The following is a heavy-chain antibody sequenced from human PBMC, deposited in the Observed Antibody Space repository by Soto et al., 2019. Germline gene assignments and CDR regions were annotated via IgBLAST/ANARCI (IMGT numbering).Heavy chain of an antibody. Sequence: SETLSLTCTVSGGSISSSSYYWGWIRQPPGKGLEWIGSIYYSGSTYYNPSLKRRVTISVDTSKNQFSLKLSSVTAAATAVYYCALDQLQLVHDYFDFWGQGTMVTVSS. J-gene: IGHJ4*02. CDR3: ALDQLQLVHDYFDF. CDR2: IYYSGST. CDR1: GGSISSSSYY. V-gene: IGHV4-39*01. D-gene: IGHD6-13*01.